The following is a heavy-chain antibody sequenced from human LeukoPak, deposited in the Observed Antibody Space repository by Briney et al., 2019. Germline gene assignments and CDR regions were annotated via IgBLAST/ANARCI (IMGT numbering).Heavy chain of an antibody. V-gene: IGHV1-8*03. Sequence: ASVKVSCKASGYTFTSYDINWVRQATGQGLEWMGWMNPNSGNTGYAQKFQGRVTITRNTSISTAYMELSSLRSEDTAVYYCARRYNWNYVTDAFDIWGQGTMVTVSS. CDR3: ARRYNWNYVTDAFDI. CDR2: MNPNSGNT. CDR1: GYTFTSYD. D-gene: IGHD1-7*01. J-gene: IGHJ3*02.